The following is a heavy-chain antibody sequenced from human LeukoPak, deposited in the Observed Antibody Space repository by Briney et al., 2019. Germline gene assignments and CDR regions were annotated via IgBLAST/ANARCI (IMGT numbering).Heavy chain of an antibody. D-gene: IGHD3-10*01. CDR2: IYSGGGT. CDR3: ARDIVNGPFIISLDS. Sequence: GGSLRLSCAVSGVTVSSNHMSWVRQAPGKGLEWVSAIYSGGGTYYADSVKGRFTLSRDISKNTLYLQMNSLRAEDTAVYYCARDIVNGPFIISLDSWGQGALVTVSS. CDR1: GVTVSSNH. J-gene: IGHJ4*02. V-gene: IGHV3-66*01.